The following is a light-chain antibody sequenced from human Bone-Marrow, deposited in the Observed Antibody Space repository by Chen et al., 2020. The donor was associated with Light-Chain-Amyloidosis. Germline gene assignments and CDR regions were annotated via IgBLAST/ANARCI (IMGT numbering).Light chain of an antibody. CDR1: VTDVGSYNL. J-gene: IGLJ3*02. V-gene: IGLV2-23*01. CDR2: EDT. Sequence: QSALTQPASVSGSPGQSITISCTGTVTDVGSYNLVSWYQQYPGKAPKLLIYEDTKRPSGVSPRCSAAKSCITSSLTISGIQAEDEAVYYCFSYAGTPWLFGGGTYLTVL. CDR3: FSYAGTPWL.